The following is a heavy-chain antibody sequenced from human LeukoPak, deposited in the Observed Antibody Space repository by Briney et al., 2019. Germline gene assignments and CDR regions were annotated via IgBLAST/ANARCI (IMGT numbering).Heavy chain of an antibody. Sequence: SETLSLTSTDSGGSISIYYWSWIRQPPGKGLEWIGYIYYSGSTNYNPSLKSRVTISIDTSKNQFSLKLSSVTAADTAVYYCARGPNSVAGYFDYWGQGTLVTVSS. CDR1: GGSISIYY. J-gene: IGHJ4*02. V-gene: IGHV4-59*01. D-gene: IGHD6-19*01. CDR3: ARGPNSVAGYFDY. CDR2: IYYSGST.